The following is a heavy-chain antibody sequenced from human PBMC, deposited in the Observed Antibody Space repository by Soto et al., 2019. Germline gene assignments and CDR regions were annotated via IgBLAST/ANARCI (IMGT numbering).Heavy chain of an antibody. CDR1: GFVFSDFQ. J-gene: IGHJ4*02. Sequence: PGGSLRLSCAASGFVFSDFQLNWVRQAPGRGLEWLASITGTSAFLFYADSIKGRFTISRDNPENFLFLQMDSLGPEDTAVYYCARDNLAVQGAFDHWGQGALVTVSS. CDR2: ITGTSAFL. D-gene: IGHD3-10*02. CDR3: ARDNLAVQGAFDH. V-gene: IGHV3-21*01.